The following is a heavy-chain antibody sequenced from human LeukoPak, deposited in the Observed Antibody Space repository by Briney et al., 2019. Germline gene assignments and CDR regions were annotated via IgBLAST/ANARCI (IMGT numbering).Heavy chain of an antibody. CDR1: GFTVSSNS. D-gene: IGHD4/OR15-4a*01. V-gene: IGHV3-53*01. J-gene: IGHJ4*02. CDR3: SRRAGAYSHPYDY. Sequence: PGGSLRLTCTVSGFTVSSNSMSWVRQAPGKGLEWVSFIYSGTIHYSDSVNGRFTISRDNSKNTLYLQMNSLRAEDTAVYYCSRRAGAYSHPYDYWGQGTLVTVSS. CDR2: IYSGTI.